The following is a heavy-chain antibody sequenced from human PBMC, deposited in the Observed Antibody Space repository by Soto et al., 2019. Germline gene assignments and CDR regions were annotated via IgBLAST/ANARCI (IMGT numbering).Heavy chain of an antibody. D-gene: IGHD6-19*01. CDR3: ARVGVPVPDSDSSGLALDY. CDR1: GYSFTGYY. V-gene: IGHV1-2*02. Sequence: QVQLVQSGAEVKKPGASVMVSCKTSGYSFTGYYMHWVRQAPGQGPEWIGWINPSSGGTKYAQRFPGRVTMTRDTSMSTANVELSRLKSDDTAVQSCARVGVPVPDSDSSGLALDYWGQGPLVTVPS. J-gene: IGHJ4*02. CDR2: INPSSGGT.